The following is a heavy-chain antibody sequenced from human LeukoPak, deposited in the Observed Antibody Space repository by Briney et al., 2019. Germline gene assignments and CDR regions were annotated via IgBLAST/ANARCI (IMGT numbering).Heavy chain of an antibody. CDR1: GFTFSSYS. CDR3: ARVCSSTSCYLLLDY. CDR2: ISSSSSYI. Sequence: GGSLRLSCAASGFTFSSYSMNWVRQAPGKGLEWVSSISSSSSYIYYADSVKGRFTISRDNAKNSLYLQMNSLRAEDTAVYYCARVCSSTSCYLLLDYWGQGTLVTVSS. J-gene: IGHJ4*02. V-gene: IGHV3-21*01. D-gene: IGHD2-2*01.